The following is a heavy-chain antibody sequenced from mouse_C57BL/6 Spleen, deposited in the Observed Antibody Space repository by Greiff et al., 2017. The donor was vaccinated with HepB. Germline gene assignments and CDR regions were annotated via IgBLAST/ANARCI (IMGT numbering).Heavy chain of an antibody. CDR3: ARRDYGNYDYFDY. Sequence: VQLQQSGGGLVKPGGSLKLSCAASGFTFSDYGMHWVRQAPEKGLEWVAYISSGSSTIYYADTVKGRFTISRDNAKNTLFLQMTSLRSEDTAMYYCARRDYGNYDYFDYWGQGTTLTVSS. V-gene: IGHV5-17*01. CDR1: GFTFSDYG. J-gene: IGHJ2*01. CDR2: ISSGSSTI. D-gene: IGHD2-1*01.